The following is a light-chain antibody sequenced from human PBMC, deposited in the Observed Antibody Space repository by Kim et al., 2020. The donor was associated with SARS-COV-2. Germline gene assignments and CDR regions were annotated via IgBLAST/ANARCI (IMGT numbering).Light chain of an antibody. J-gene: IGLJ3*02. Sequence: GQRVTISCSGSSSNIGSNTVNWYQQLPGTAPKLLMYTDNQRPSGVPDRFSGSKSGTSASLAISGLHSEDEADYYCAAWDDSLNGWVFGGGTQLTVL. V-gene: IGLV1-44*01. CDR2: TDN. CDR1: SSNIGSNT. CDR3: AAWDDSLNGWV.